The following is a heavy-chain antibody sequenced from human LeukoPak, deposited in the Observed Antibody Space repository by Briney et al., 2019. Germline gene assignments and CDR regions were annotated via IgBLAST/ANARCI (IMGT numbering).Heavy chain of an antibody. D-gene: IGHD6-13*01. Sequence: GGSLRLSCAASGFTFSNHWMSWVRQAPGKGLEWVANIKTDESEKYYVDSVKGRFTISRDSAKNSLYLQMNSLRVEDTAVYYCVRGSSAAGYWGQGTLVTVS. CDR3: VRGSSAAGY. V-gene: IGHV3-7*01. J-gene: IGHJ4*02. CDR2: IKTDESEK. CDR1: GFTFSNHW.